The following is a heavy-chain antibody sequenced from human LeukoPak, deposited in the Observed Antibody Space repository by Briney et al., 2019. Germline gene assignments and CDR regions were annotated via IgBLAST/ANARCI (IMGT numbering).Heavy chain of an antibody. V-gene: IGHV3-30*02. CDR3: ARRDVGATLQGYFDY. D-gene: IGHD1-26*01. CDR2: IRYDGSNK. Sequence: PGGSLRLSCAASGFTFSSYGMHWVRQAPGKGLEWVAFIRYDGSNKYYADSVKGRFTISRDNSKNTLYLQMNSLRAEDTAVYYCARRDVGATLQGYFDYWGQGTLVTVSS. CDR1: GFTFSSYG. J-gene: IGHJ4*02.